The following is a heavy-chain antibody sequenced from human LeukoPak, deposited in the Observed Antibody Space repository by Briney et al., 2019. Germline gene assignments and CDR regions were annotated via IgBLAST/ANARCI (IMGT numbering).Heavy chain of an antibody. CDR1: GFTLSSYE. D-gene: IGHD3-16*01. CDR3: ARGGVDY. Sequence: GGSLRLSCAASGFTLSSYEMNWVRQAPGKGLEWVSYMSSSGNSKHYADSVKGRFTISRDNAKNTLYLQMNSLRAEDTAVYYCARGGVDYWGQGTLVTVSS. J-gene: IGHJ4*02. CDR2: MSSSGNSK. V-gene: IGHV3-48*03.